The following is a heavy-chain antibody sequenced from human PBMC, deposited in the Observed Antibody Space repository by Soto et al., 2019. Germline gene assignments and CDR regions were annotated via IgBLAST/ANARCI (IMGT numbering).Heavy chain of an antibody. CDR1: GGSISSGGYY. CDR2: IYYSGST. CDR3: ARDVPNCSSTSCYGFDP. Sequence: SETLSLTCTVSGGSISSGGYYWSWIRQHPGKGLEWIGYIYYSGSTYYNPSLKSRVTISVDTSKNQFSLKLSSVTAADTAVYYCARDVPNCSSTSCYGFDPWGQGTLVTVSS. V-gene: IGHV4-31*03. J-gene: IGHJ5*02. D-gene: IGHD2-2*01.